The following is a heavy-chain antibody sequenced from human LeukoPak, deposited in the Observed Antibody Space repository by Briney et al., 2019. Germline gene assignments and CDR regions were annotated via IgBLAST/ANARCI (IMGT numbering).Heavy chain of an antibody. CDR3: ARGHSSGWRISTRPLHY. D-gene: IGHD6-19*01. J-gene: IGHJ4*02. CDR2: IKQDGTEK. Sequence: PGGSLRLSCAASGFTFSSCWMNWVRQAPGKVLEWVANIKQDGTEKYFVDSVKGRFTISRDNAKNSLYLQMNSLRAEDTAVYYCARGHSSGWRISTRPLHYWGQGTLVTVSS. V-gene: IGHV3-7*01. CDR1: GFTFSSCW.